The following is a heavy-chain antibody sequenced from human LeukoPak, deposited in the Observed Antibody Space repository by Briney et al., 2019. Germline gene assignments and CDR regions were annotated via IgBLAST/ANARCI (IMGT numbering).Heavy chain of an antibody. D-gene: IGHD3-3*01. Sequence: PSETLSLTCTVSGGSISSNSYYWRWIRQPPGKGLEWIGYIYYSGSTNYNPSLKSRVTISVDTSKNQFSLKLSSVTAADTAVYYCARAFDWFDPWGQGTLVTVSS. CDR3: ARAFDWFDP. CDR1: GGSISSNSYY. J-gene: IGHJ5*02. CDR2: IYYSGST. V-gene: IGHV4-61*01.